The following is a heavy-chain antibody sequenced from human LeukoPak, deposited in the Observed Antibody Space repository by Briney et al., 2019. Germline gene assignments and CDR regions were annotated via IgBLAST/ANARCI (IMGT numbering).Heavy chain of an antibody. CDR3: ARGGMVRGAWFDP. Sequence: VASVKVSCKASGYTFTSYAMHWVRQAPGQRLEWMGWINAGNGNTKYSQKFQGRVTITRDTSASTAYMELSSLRSEDTAVYYCARGGMVRGAWFDPWGQGTLVTVSS. CDR2: INAGNGNT. D-gene: IGHD3-10*01. J-gene: IGHJ5*02. CDR1: GYTFTSYA. V-gene: IGHV1-3*01.